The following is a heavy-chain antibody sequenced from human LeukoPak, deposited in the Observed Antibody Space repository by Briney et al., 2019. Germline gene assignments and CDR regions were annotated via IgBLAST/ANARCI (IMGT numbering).Heavy chain of an antibody. D-gene: IGHD2-21*02. CDR2: INHSGST. CDR3: ARFTIVVVTAIMAFDI. J-gene: IGHJ3*02. CDR1: GGSFSGYY. Sequence: SETLSLTCAVYGGSFSGYYWSWIRQPPGKGLEWIGEINHSGSTNYNPSLKSRVTISVDTSKNQFSLKLSSVTAADTAVYYCARFTIVVVTAIMAFDIWGQGTMVTASS. V-gene: IGHV4-34*01.